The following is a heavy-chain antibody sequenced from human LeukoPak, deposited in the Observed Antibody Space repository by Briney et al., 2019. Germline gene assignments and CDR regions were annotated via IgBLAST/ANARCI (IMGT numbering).Heavy chain of an antibody. CDR2: IYYSGST. Sequence: PSQTLSLTCTVSGGSISSGDYYWSWIRQPPGKGLEWIGYIYYSGSTYYNPSLKSRVTISVDTSKNQFSLKLSSVTAADTAVYYCARDLGYCTNGVCHTRFDYWGQGTLVAVSS. CDR3: ARDLGYCTNGVCHTRFDY. D-gene: IGHD2-8*01. J-gene: IGHJ4*02. V-gene: IGHV4-30-4*01. CDR1: GGSISSGDYY.